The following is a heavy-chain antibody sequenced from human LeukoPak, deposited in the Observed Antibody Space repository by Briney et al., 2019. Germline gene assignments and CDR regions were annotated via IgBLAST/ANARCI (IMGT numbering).Heavy chain of an antibody. CDR3: GRFGYVAAVDS. CDR1: GFTFSSYW. J-gene: IGHJ4*02. Sequence: GGSLRLSCTASGFTFSSYWMTWVRQAPGKGLEWVANIEPAGSATYYVDSVKGRFTISRDNAKNLLYLQMNSLRAEDSAVYHCGRFGYVAAVDSWGQGAPVTVSS. D-gene: IGHD2-15*01. V-gene: IGHV3-7*01. CDR2: IEPAGSAT.